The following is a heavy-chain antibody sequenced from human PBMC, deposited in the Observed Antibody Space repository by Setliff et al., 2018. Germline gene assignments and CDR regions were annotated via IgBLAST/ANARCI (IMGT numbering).Heavy chain of an antibody. Sequence: GGSLRLSCAASGFTFSSYSMNWVRQAPGKGLVWVSRINGDGSDTTYADSVKGRFTISRDNAKNTLYLQMNSLRDDDTAIYYCARNNWNYADYWGQGTLVTVSS. CDR1: GFTFSSYS. CDR3: ARNNWNYADY. J-gene: IGHJ4*02. CDR2: INGDGSDT. D-gene: IGHD1-1*01. V-gene: IGHV3-74*01.